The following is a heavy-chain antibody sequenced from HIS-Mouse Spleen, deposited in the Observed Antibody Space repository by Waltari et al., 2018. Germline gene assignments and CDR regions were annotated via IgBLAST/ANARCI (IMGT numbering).Heavy chain of an antibody. V-gene: IGHV3-11*01. CDR1: GFTFSDDY. CDR2: ISSSGSTI. CDR3: ARDSVIQGPFYSYGYYFDY. Sequence: HVQLVESGGGLVKPGVSRRLSCAASGFTFSDDYSSWIRQAPGKGLEWVSYISSSGSTIYYADSVKGRFTISRDNAKNSLYLQMNSLRAEDTAVYYCARDSVIQGPFYSYGYYFDYWGQGTLVTVSS. D-gene: IGHD5-18*01. J-gene: IGHJ4*02.